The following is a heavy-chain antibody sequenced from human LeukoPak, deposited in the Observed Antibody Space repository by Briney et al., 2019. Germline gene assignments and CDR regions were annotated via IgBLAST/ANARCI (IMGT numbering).Heavy chain of an antibody. CDR1: GLTFSNYD. CDR3: ARGGTPHPAVPAYYYYGMDV. CDR2: ISGSGGST. D-gene: IGHD1-14*01. V-gene: IGHV3-23*01. Sequence: PGGSLRLSCAASGLTFSNYDLSWVRQAPGKGLEWVSVISGSGGSTYYADSVKGRFTISRDNAKNSLYLQMNSLRAEDTAVYYCARGGTPHPAVPAYYYYGMDVWGQGTTVTVSS. J-gene: IGHJ6*02.